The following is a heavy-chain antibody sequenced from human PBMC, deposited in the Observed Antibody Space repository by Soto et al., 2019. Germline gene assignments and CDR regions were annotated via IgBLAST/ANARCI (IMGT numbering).Heavy chain of an antibody. CDR1: GFTVSSYE. D-gene: IGHD5-12*01. Sequence: GGSLRLSCAASGFTVSSYEMDWVRQAPGKGLEWVAYISISGGTIYYGDSVEGRFTISRDNADNSLYLQMNSLRAEDTAVYYCTKEKSVLNSGYDAFDICGRGPVVTV. CDR3: TKEKSVLNSGYDAFDI. V-gene: IGHV3-48*03. CDR2: ISISGGTI. J-gene: IGHJ3*02.